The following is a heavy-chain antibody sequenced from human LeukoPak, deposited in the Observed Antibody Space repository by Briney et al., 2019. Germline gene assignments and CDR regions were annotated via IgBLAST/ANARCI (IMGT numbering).Heavy chain of an antibody. J-gene: IGHJ3*02. Sequence: ASVKVSCKASGYTFTGYYMHWVRQAPGQGLEWMGWINPNSGGTNYAQRFQGRVTMTRDTSISTAYMELSRLRSDDTAVYYCARASAADKPSNAFDIWGQGTMVTVSS. V-gene: IGHV1-2*02. D-gene: IGHD1-14*01. CDR3: ARASAADKPSNAFDI. CDR2: INPNSGGT. CDR1: GYTFTGYY.